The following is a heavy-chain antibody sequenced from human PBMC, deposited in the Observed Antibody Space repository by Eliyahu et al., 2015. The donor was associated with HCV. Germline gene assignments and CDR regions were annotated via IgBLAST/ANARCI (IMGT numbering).Heavy chain of an antibody. CDR2: ISTTGST. CDR1: GXSINXYY. J-gene: IGHJ4*02. D-gene: IGHD6-13*01. CDR3: ARDDGTSWYAFDY. V-gene: IGHV4-4*07. Sequence: VQLQESGPGLVKPSXTLSLTCTVXGXSINXYYWSLVRQXAGKGLEWXGRISTTGSTSYNPSLKGRVTMSLDTSKNRFSLKLTSVTAADTALYYCARDDGTSWYAFDYWGQGTLVTVSS.